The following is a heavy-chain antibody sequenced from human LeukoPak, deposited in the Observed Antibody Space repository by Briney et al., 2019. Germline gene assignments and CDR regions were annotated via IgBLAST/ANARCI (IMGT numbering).Heavy chain of an antibody. CDR2: IYSGGST. D-gene: IGHD4-17*01. CDR3: AKDDDYGDFFFDY. Sequence: GGSLRLSCAASGFTVSSNYMSWVRRAPGKGLEWVSVIYSGGSTYYADSVKGRFTISRDNSKNTLYLQMNSLRAEDTAVYYCAKDDDYGDFFFDYWGQGTLVTVSS. V-gene: IGHV3-66*02. CDR1: GFTVSSNY. J-gene: IGHJ4*02.